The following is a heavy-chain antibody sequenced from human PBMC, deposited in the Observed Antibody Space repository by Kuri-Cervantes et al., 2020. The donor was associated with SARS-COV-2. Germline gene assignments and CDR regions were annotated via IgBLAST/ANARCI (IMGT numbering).Heavy chain of an antibody. D-gene: IGHD6-6*01. Sequence: GESLKISCAASGFTFSSYNMNWVRQAPGKGLEWVSSISSSSSYIYYADSVKGRFTISRDNAKNSLYLQMNSLRAEDTAVYYCARGSSSTYFDYWGQGTLVTVSS. CDR2: ISSSSSYI. CDR3: ARGSSSTYFDY. J-gene: IGHJ4*02. V-gene: IGHV3-21*01. CDR1: GFTFSSYN.